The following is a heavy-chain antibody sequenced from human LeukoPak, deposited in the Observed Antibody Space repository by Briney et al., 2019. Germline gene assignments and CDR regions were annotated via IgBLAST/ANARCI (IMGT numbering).Heavy chain of an antibody. CDR2: INSDGSWT. CDR3: VSFYEKY. V-gene: IGHV3-74*01. Sequence: GGSLRLSCAASGNYWMHWVRQAPGKGLVWVSNINSDGSWTSYADSVKGRFTISKDNAKNTVYLQMNSLRAEDTAVYYCVSFYEKYWGRGTLVTVSS. CDR1: GNYW. J-gene: IGHJ4*02. D-gene: IGHD2/OR15-2a*01.